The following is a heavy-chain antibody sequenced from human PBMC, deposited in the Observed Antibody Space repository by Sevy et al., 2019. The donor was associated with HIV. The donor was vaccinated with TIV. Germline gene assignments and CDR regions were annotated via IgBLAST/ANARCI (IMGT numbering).Heavy chain of an antibody. J-gene: IGHJ5*02. CDR3: ARSPPVVVVPGAPSWFDP. Sequence: SETLSLTCAVHGGSFSGYYWSWIRQPPGKGLEWIGEINPSGSTNYNPSLKSRVTISVDTSKKQFSLKLSSVTAADTAVYYCARSPPVVVVPGAPSWFDPWGQGTMVTVSS. CDR1: GGSFSGYY. CDR2: INPSGST. D-gene: IGHD2-2*01. V-gene: IGHV4-34*01.